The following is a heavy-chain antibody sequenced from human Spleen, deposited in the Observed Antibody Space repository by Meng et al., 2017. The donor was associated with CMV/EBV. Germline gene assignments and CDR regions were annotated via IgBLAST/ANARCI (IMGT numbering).Heavy chain of an antibody. CDR2: AFHSGTT. CDR1: DDSISSSY. J-gene: IGHJ3*02. D-gene: IGHD1-14*01. CDR3: ARVALGTSEAFDI. V-gene: IGHV4-59*01. Sequence: SETLSLTCTVSDDSISSSYWTWIRQPPGKGLEWIGYAFHSGTTNKNPSLQGRVMISVDTSKNHFSLRLRSVAAADTAVYYCARVALGTSEAFDIWGQGTMVTVSS.